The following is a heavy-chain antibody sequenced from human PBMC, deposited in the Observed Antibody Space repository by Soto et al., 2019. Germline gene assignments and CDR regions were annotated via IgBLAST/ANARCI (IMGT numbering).Heavy chain of an antibody. V-gene: IGHV1-18*04. CDR2: ISTYNDNT. D-gene: IGHD2-2*01. CDR1: GYTFTSYG. J-gene: IGHJ5*02. Sequence: GASVKLSCKASGYTFTSYGISWVRQAPGQGLEWMGWISTYNDNTNYAQKLQGRVTMTTDTSTSTAYMELRSLRSDDTAVYYCAISYSTIAWFDPWGQGTLVTV. CDR3: AISYSTIAWFDP.